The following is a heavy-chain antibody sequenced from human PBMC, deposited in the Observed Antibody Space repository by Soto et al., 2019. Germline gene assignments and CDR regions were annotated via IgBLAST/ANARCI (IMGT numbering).Heavy chain of an antibody. CDR2: ISSSSSTI. J-gene: IGHJ5*01. CDR1: GFLFISYS. D-gene: IGHD3-9*01. Sequence: GGSLILSCAASGFLFISYSMNWVRQAPGKGLEWVSYISSSSSTIYYADSVRGRFTISRDNAKNSLYLQMNSLRAEGTAVYYCAREYDILHRYDPWGQGTQVTVPS. CDR3: AREYDILHRYDP. V-gene: IGHV3-48*01.